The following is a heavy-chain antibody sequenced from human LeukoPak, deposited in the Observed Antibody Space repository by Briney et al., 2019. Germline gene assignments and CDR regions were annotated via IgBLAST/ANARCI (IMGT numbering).Heavy chain of an antibody. D-gene: IGHD3-10*01. CDR2: IYSSGIT. CDR1: GFTFSSYA. Sequence: GGSLRLSCAASGFTFSSYAMSWVRQAPGKGLEWVSLIYSSGITYYADSVKGRFTISRDKSKNTLYLQMNSLRAEDTAMYYCASSSPNFGSGSYYQYWGQGTLVTVSS. CDR3: ASSSPNFGSGSYYQY. J-gene: IGHJ4*02. V-gene: IGHV3-23*05.